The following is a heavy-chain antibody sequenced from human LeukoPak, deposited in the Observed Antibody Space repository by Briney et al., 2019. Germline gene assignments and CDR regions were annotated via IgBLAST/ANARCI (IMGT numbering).Heavy chain of an antibody. CDR3: ARDLDGDLHPEYFDY. Sequence: SETLSLTCNVWGGFVSCYYWSWIRQPALTGLEWIGRIYSSGSTNYNPSLKSRVTMSVDTSKNQFSLRLNSVTAADTAVYYCARDLDGDLHPEYFDYWGQGTLVTVSS. J-gene: IGHJ4*02. CDR1: GGFVSCYY. V-gene: IGHV4-4*07. CDR2: IYSSGST. D-gene: IGHD4-17*01.